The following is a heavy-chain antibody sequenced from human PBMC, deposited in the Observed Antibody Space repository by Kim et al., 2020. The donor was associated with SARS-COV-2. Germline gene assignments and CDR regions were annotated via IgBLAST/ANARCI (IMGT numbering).Heavy chain of an antibody. Sequence: GGSLRLSCAASGFIFSSYSMNWVRQAPGKGLEWVSSISSSSGYKYYADSVKGRFTISRDNAKNSLYLQMNSLRAEDTAMYYCARVLSGDSAYWGQGTLVTVSS. J-gene: IGHJ4*02. CDR3: ARVLSGDSAY. CDR2: ISSSSGYK. V-gene: IGHV3-21*01. D-gene: IGHD2-15*01. CDR1: GFIFSSYS.